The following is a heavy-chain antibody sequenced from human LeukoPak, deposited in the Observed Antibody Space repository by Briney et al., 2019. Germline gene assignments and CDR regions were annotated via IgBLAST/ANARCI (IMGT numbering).Heavy chain of an antibody. CDR1: GYTFSNFG. D-gene: IGHD2-2*01. J-gene: IGHJ4*02. Sequence: ASVKVSCKASGYTFSNFGISWVRQAPGQGLEWMGWVSGNNDNPNYGQKFQGRLTVTTDSSTNTAYMELRNLRSDDTAVYYCARDGTSTDDYWGQGTLVTVSS. CDR3: ARDGTSTDDY. CDR2: VSGNNDNP. V-gene: IGHV1-18*01.